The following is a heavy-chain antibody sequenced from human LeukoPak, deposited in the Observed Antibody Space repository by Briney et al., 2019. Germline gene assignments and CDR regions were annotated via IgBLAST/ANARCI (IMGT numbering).Heavy chain of an antibody. CDR1: GFTFSSYE. CDR3: ARDATTVTTYYYYYMDV. D-gene: IGHD4-11*01. Sequence: GGSLRLSCAASGFTFSSYEMNWVRQAPGKGLEWVSYISSSGSIIYYADSVKGRFTISRDNAKNSLYLQMNSLRAEDTAVYYCARDATTVTTYYYYYMDVWGKGTTVTVSS. CDR2: ISSSGSII. V-gene: IGHV3-48*03. J-gene: IGHJ6*03.